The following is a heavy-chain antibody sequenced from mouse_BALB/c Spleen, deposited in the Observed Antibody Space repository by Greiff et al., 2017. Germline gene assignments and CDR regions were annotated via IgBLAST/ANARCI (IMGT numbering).Heavy chain of an antibody. V-gene: IGHV14-4*02. CDR3: NAGVWSYAMDY. Sequence: VQLQQSGAELVRPGASVKLSCTASGFNIKDYYMHWVKQRPEQGLEWIGWIDPENGDTEYAPKFQGKATMTADTSSNTAYLQLSSLTSEDTAVYYINAGVWSYAMDYWGQGTSVTVSS. J-gene: IGHJ4*01. CDR2: IDPENGDT. CDR1: GFNIKDYY. D-gene: IGHD2-10*02.